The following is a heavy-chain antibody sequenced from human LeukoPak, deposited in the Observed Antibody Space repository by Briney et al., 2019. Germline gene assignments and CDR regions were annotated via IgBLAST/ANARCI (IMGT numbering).Heavy chain of an antibody. CDR3: ARDLGH. CDR1: GFTFSSYG. J-gene: IGHJ1*01. Sequence: GRSLRLSCAASGFTFSSYGMHWVRQAPGRGLEWISYISSSSTIYYADSVKGRFTTSRDNAKNSLYLQMNSLRDEDTAMYYCARDLGHWGQGTLVTVSS. V-gene: IGHV3-48*02. CDR2: ISSSSTI.